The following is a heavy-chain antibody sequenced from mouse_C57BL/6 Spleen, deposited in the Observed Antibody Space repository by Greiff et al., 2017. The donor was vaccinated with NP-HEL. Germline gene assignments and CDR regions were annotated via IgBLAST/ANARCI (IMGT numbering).Heavy chain of an antibody. CDR2: IDPSDSYT. Sequence: VKLKQPGAELVKPGASVKLSCKASGYTFTSYWMQWVKQRPGQGLEWIGEIDPSDSYTNYNQKFKGKATLTVDTSSSTAYMQLSSLTSEDSAVYYCASPSLKYFDVWGTGTTVTVSS. CDR1: GYTFTSYW. CDR3: ASPSLKYFDV. J-gene: IGHJ1*03. V-gene: IGHV1-50*01.